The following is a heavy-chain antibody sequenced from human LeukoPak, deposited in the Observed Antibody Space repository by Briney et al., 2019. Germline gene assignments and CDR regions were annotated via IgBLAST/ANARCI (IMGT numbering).Heavy chain of an antibody. CDR2: ISWNSGSI. D-gene: IGHD3-10*01. CDR3: ARQSSGSLT. Sequence: TGGSLRLSCAASGFTFDDYAMHWVRQAPGKGLEWVSGISWNSGSIGYADSVKGRFTISRDNAKNSLYLQMNSLRAEDTAVYYCARQSSGSLTWGQGTLVIVSS. CDR1: GFTFDDYA. J-gene: IGHJ5*02. V-gene: IGHV3-9*01.